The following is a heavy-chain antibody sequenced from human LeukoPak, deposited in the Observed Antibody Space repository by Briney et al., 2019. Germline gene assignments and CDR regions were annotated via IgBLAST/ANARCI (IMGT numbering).Heavy chain of an antibody. CDR3: ARALEYTSMAFLNWGYFDY. J-gene: IGHJ4*02. CDR1: CDSFSSSSYY. V-gene: IGHV4-39*01. Sequence: SETLSLTCNVSCDSFSSSSYYWAWIRQPPGKGLEWIGSIYYSGSTYYNPSLKSRVTISVDTSKNQFTLKLSSVTAADTAVYYCARALEYTSMAFLNWGYFDYWGQGTLVTVSS. CDR2: IYYSGST. D-gene: IGHD5-18*01.